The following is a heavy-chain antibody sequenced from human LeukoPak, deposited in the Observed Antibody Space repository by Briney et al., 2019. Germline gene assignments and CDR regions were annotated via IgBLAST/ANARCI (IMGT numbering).Heavy chain of an antibody. CDR2: INSDGSST. Sequence: GGSLRLSCAASGFTFSSYWMHWVRQAPGKGLVWVSRINSDGSSTSYADSVKGRFTISRDNANNTLYLQMNSLRAEDTAVYYCARDPPTSYYDSSGRWGFDYWGQGTLVTVSS. D-gene: IGHD3-22*01. J-gene: IGHJ4*02. CDR3: ARDPPTSYYDSSGRWGFDY. V-gene: IGHV3-74*01. CDR1: GFTFSSYW.